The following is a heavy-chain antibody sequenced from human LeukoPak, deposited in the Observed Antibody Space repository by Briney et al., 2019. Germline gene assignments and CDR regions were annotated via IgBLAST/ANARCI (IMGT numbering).Heavy chain of an antibody. V-gene: IGHV3-74*01. Sequence: PGGSLRLSCAASGFTFSRYWMHWVRQAPGKGLVWVSRINSDGSSTSYADSVKGRFTISRDNAKNTLYLQMNSLRAEDTAVYYCARVDDSSSWYWYFDYWGQGTLVTVSS. CDR2: INSDGSST. CDR3: ARVDDSSSWYWYFDY. CDR1: GFTFSRYW. D-gene: IGHD6-13*01. J-gene: IGHJ4*02.